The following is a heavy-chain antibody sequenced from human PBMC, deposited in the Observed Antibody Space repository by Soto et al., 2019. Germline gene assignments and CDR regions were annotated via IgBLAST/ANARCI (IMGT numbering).Heavy chain of an antibody. D-gene: IGHD1-26*01. CDR3: ASGQWGAFDL. CDR1: GFTFSYYW. V-gene: IGHV3-74*01. Sequence: DVQLVESGGGSVQPGGSLSLSCAATGFTFSYYWMHWVRQAPGKGLVWVSRIHSDGSSTTDADSVKGRCTISRDNAKNTLYLQMNSLRAEDTAVYYCASGQWGAFDLWGQGTMVTVAS. J-gene: IGHJ3*01. CDR2: IHSDGSST.